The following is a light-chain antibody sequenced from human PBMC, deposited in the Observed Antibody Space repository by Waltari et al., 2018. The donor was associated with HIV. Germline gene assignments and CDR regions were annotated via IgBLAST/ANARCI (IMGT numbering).Light chain of an antibody. CDR3: LLSYSGTRV. J-gene: IGLJ3*02. CDR2: DTN. V-gene: IGLV7-46*01. Sequence: QAVVTQEPSLTVSPGGTVTLTCGSSTGAVTSGHYPYWFQQNPGQAPRTLIYDTNTKHSWTPARFSGSLLGGKAALTLSGAQPEDEAEYYCLLSYSGTRVFGGGTKLTVL. CDR1: TGAVTSGHY.